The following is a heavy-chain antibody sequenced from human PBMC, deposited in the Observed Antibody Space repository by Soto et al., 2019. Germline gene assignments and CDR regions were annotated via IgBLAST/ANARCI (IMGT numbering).Heavy chain of an antibody. Sequence: PARSLTLSCVVSGFTFGAYAFHWVRQVRGEGLGRGSFSSYSANKKYYRNSVKGRFTISRDNSENSLFLQMNDLRADDTGVYYCVRDREKIGGYPNYYFDLWGLGTLVTVSS. CDR3: VRDREKIGGYPNYYFDL. D-gene: IGHD1-26*01. CDR1: GFTFGAYA. CDR2: SSYSANKK. V-gene: IGHV3-30-3*01. J-gene: IGHJ4*02.